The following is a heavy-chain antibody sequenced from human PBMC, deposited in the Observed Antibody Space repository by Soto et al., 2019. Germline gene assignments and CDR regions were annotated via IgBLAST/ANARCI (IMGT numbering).Heavy chain of an antibody. CDR3: ARERGGYGLFDS. V-gene: IGHV4-30-2*01. Sequence: SETLSLTCTFSGGSISNAAYSWSWIRQPPGKGLEWIGYIYPSGMPFYNPSLRSRVTISIDRSNDQFSLNLKSVTAEDTAVYYCARERGGYGLFDSWGQGTLVTVSS. J-gene: IGHJ4*02. CDR2: IYPSGMP. CDR1: GGSISNAAYS. D-gene: IGHD5-18*01.